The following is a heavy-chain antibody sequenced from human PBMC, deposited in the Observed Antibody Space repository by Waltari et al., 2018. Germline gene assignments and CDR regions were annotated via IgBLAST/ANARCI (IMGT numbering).Heavy chain of an antibody. CDR2: IWYDGSNK. V-gene: IGHV3-33*01. Sequence: QVQLVESGGGVVQPGRSLRLSCAASGFTFSSSGLRWVRQAPGKGLEWVAVIWYDGSNKYYADSVKGRFTISRDNSKNTLYLQMNSLRAEDTAVYYCARAEYSSSGFDYWGQGTLVTVSS. CDR3: ARAEYSSSGFDY. J-gene: IGHJ4*02. CDR1: GFTFSSSG. D-gene: IGHD6-6*01.